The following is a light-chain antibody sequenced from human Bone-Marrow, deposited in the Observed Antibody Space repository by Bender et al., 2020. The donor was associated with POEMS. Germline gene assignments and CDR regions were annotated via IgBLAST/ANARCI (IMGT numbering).Light chain of an antibody. CDR3: QSADSSVTHSL. CDR2: KDS. J-gene: IGLJ3*02. V-gene: IGLV3-25*03. Sequence: SYELTQPPSVSVSPGQTARITCSGDELPKQYTYWYQQRPGQAPVLLIYKDSERPSGIPERFSASSSGTTVSLTISGVQAEDEADYYCQSADSSVTHSLFGGGTKLTVL. CDR1: ELPKQY.